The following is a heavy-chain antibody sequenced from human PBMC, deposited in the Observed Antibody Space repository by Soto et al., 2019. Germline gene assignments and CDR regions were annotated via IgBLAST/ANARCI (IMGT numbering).Heavy chain of an antibody. V-gene: IGHV1-69*05. Sequence: ASVKVSCKASGGTFSSYAISWVRQAPGQGLEWMGGIIPIFGTANYAQKFQGRVTITTDESTSTAYMELSSLRSEDTAVYYCARVSNGDSPLPYYYYYGMDVWGQGTTVTVSS. CDR3: ARVSNGDSPLPYYYYYGMDV. CDR2: IIPIFGTA. J-gene: IGHJ6*02. D-gene: IGHD4-17*01. CDR1: GGTFSSYA.